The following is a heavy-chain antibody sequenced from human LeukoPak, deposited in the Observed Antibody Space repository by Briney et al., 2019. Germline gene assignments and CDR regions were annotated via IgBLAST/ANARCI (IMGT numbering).Heavy chain of an antibody. CDR2: IYTSGST. Sequence: SETLSLTCTVSGGSISSYYWSWIRQPAGKGLEWIGRIYTSGSTNYKPSLKSRVSMSVDTSKNQFSLKLSSVTAADTAVYYCATTISPSNYYFDYWGQGTLVTVSS. J-gene: IGHJ4*02. CDR1: GGSISSYY. V-gene: IGHV4-4*07. D-gene: IGHD3-9*01. CDR3: ATTISPSNYYFDY.